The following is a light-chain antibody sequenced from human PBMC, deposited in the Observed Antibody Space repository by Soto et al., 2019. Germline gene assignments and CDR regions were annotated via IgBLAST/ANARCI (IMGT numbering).Light chain of an antibody. Sequence: DIQMTQSPSTLSASVGDRVTITCRASQSISSWLAWYQQKPGKAPKLLIYKASSLESGVPSRFSGSGSGTEFTLTISSLQPDDFANYYCQQYNSYSRPFGQGTKVEIK. CDR3: QQYNSYSRP. J-gene: IGKJ1*01. CDR2: KAS. V-gene: IGKV1-5*03. CDR1: QSISSW.